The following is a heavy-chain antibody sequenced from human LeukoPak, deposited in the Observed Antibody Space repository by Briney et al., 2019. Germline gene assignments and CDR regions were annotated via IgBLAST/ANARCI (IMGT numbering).Heavy chain of an antibody. V-gene: IGHV3-74*01. Sequence: PGGSLRLSCAASGFTFSKAWMNWVRQAPGKGLEWVSRVHGDGNNRDNAKNTLYLQMNSLRPDDTAVYYCARARVGDPTDYWGQGTLVTVSS. J-gene: IGHJ4*02. CDR3: ARARVGDPTDY. D-gene: IGHD1-26*01. CDR1: GFTFSKAW. CDR2: VHGDGN.